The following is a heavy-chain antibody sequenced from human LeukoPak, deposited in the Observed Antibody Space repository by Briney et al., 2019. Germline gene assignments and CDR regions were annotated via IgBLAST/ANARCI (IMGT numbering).Heavy chain of an antibody. Sequence: GGSLRLSCAASGFTFSSYAMSWVRQAPGKGLDWVSAIGGSGGSTYYADSVKGRFTISRDNSKNTLYLQMSSLRAEDTALYYCAKSPYIASHIYFDYWGQGTLVTVSS. CDR3: AKSPYIASHIYFDY. V-gene: IGHV3-23*01. CDR2: IGGSGGST. CDR1: GFTFSSYA. J-gene: IGHJ4*02. D-gene: IGHD6-6*01.